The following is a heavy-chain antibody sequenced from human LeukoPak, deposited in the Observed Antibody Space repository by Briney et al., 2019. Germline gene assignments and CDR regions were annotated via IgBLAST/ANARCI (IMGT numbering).Heavy chain of an antibody. CDR2: IPYDGSNK. CDR3: ARVRREMKRSLGRTAEYSYYYYMDV. CDR1: GFTFSSYA. D-gene: IGHD6-13*01. J-gene: IGHJ6*03. V-gene: IGHV3-30*04. Sequence: GGSLRLSCAASGFTFSSYAMHWVRQAPGKGLEWVALIPYDGSNKYYADSVKGRFTISRDNSKNILYLQMNRLRAEDTAVYYCARVRREMKRSLGRTAEYSYYYYMDVWGKGTTVTVSS.